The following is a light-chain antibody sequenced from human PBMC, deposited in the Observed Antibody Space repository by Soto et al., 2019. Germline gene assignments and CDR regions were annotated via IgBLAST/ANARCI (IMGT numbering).Light chain of an antibody. CDR3: SSSAGNIKYV. CDR2: GVN. J-gene: IGLJ1*01. CDR1: SSDVGGYDY. Sequence: QFALIQPPSAPGSPGQSVTISCTGTSSDVGGYDYVSWYQQHPGKAPQFIIYGVNKRPSGLPDRFSGSNSGNTASLTVSGLQAEDEADYYFSSSAGNIKYVFGTEAKVTVL. V-gene: IGLV2-8*01.